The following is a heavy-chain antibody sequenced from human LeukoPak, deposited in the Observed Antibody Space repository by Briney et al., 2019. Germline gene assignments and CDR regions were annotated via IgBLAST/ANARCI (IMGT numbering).Heavy chain of an antibody. V-gene: IGHV1-18*01. CDR3: ARGWLQPYWYFDL. D-gene: IGHD5-24*01. Sequence: ASVKVSCKASGYTFTNYGISWVRQAPGQGLEWMGWTSPYNGNTDYAQKLQGRVTMTTDTSTTTGYMELRSLRSDDTAVYYCARGWLQPYWYFDLWGRGTVVTVSS. J-gene: IGHJ2*01. CDR2: TSPYNGNT. CDR1: GYTFTNYG.